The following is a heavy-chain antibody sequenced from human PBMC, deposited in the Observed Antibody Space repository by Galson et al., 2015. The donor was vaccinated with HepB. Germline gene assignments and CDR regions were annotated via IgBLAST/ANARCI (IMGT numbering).Heavy chain of an antibody. CDR2: SYYNGTT. CDR1: GASIRSFY. CDR3: ARFSIRDAFDF. D-gene: IGHD3-3*02. V-gene: IGHV4-59*01. J-gene: IGHJ3*01. Sequence: TLSLTCTVSGASIRSFYWSWIRQPPGKGLEWIGYSYYNGTTKYNPSLMSRVTISVDTSNNQFSLKLRSVAAADTAVYYCARFSIRDAFDFWGQGTMVTVSS.